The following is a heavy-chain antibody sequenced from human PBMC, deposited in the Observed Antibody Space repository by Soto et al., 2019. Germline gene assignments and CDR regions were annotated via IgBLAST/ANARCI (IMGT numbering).Heavy chain of an antibody. Sequence: GESLKISCTGSGYTFSIYWITWVRQMPGKGLEWMGTIDPSDSYTSYSPSFQGHVTISTDKSINTAYLQWSSLKASDSAMYYCARRSNWNGMDVGGQGTTVTVSS. D-gene: IGHD6-13*01. CDR3: ARRSNWNGMDV. J-gene: IGHJ6*02. CDR1: GYTFSIYW. CDR2: IDPSDSYT. V-gene: IGHV5-10-1*01.